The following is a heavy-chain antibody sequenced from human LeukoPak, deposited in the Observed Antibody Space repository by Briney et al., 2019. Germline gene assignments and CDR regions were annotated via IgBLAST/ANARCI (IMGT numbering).Heavy chain of an antibody. J-gene: IGHJ4*02. Sequence: GGSLRLSCAASGFTFSNYGMNWVRQAPGKGLDWVSSISNTSAYIYYADSVKGRFTISRDNAKNSLYLQMDSLRAEDTAVYYCAKSYTVTGTFPALDFWGQGTLVTVSS. D-gene: IGHD6-19*01. CDR1: GFTFSNYG. V-gene: IGHV3-21*01. CDR3: AKSYTVTGTFPALDF. CDR2: ISNTSAYI.